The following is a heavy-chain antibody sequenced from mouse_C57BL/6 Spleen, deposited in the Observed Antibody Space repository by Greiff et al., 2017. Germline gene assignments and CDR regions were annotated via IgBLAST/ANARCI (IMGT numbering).Heavy chain of an antibody. CDR1: GYTFTDYN. J-gene: IGHJ3*01. V-gene: IGHV1-18*01. CDR2: INPNNGGT. Sequence: EVQVVESGPELVKPGASVKIPCKASGYTFTDYNMDWVKQSHGKSLEWIGDINPNNGGTIYNQKFKGKATLTVDKSSSTAYMELRSLTSEDTAVYYCARLYYRGCAYWGQGTLVTVSA. D-gene: IGHD2-12*01. CDR3: ARLYYRGCAY.